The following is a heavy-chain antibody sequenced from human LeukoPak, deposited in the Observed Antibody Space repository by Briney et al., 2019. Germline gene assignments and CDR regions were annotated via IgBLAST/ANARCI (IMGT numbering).Heavy chain of an antibody. V-gene: IGHV1-18*01. Sequence: ASVKVSCKASGYTFTSYGISWVRQAPGQGLEWMGWISAYNGNTNYAQKLQGRVTMTTDTSTSTAYMELRSLRSDDTAVYYCARPQGYCSSTSCYDAFDIWGQGTMVTVSS. D-gene: IGHD2-2*01. CDR1: GYTFTSYG. CDR3: ARPQGYCSSTSCYDAFDI. J-gene: IGHJ3*02. CDR2: ISAYNGNT.